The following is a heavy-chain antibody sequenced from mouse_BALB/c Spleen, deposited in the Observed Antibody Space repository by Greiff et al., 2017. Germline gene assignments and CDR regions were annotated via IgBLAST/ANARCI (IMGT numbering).Heavy chain of an antibody. J-gene: IGHJ4*01. V-gene: IGHV5-17*02. Sequence: EVQLVESGGGLVQPGGSRKLSCAASGFTFSSFGMHWVRQAPEKGLEWVAYISSGSSTIYYADTVKGRFTISRDNPKNTLFLQMTSLRSEDTAMYYCARIAGGYYYAMDYWGQGTSVTVSS. CDR1: GFTFSSFG. CDR3: ARIAGGYYYAMDY. CDR2: ISSGSSTI.